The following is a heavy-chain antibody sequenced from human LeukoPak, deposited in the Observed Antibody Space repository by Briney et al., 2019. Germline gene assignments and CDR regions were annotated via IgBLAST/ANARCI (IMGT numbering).Heavy chain of an antibody. CDR3: ARDTMVEGYFDY. CDR2: IYYSGST. D-gene: IGHD3-10*01. J-gene: IGHJ4*02. V-gene: IGHV4-59*12. CDR1: GGSISSYY. Sequence: SETLSLTCTVSGGSISSYYWSWLRQPPGKGLEWIGYIYYSGSTNYNPSLKSRVTISVDTSKNQFSLKLSSVTAADTAVYYCARDTMVEGYFDYWGQGTLVTVSS.